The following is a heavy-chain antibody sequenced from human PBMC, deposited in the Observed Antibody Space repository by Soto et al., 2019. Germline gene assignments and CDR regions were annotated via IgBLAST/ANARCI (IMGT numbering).Heavy chain of an antibody. CDR3: AKGGYYSLFDI. CDR1: GFPFSSYA. V-gene: IGHV3-23*01. D-gene: IGHD3-16*01. CDR2: ISGSGGRT. Sequence: GGSLRLSCVASGFPFSSYAMSWVRQTPGKGLEWVSGISGSGGRTYYADSVKGRFTISRDDSNNTLSLQMHILRVEDTAVYFCAKGGYYSLFDIWGQGTVVTVSS. J-gene: IGHJ3*02.